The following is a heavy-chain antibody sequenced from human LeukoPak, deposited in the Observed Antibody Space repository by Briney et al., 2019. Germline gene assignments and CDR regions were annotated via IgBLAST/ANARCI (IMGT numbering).Heavy chain of an antibody. CDR3: ARDYYGSGSYVH. V-gene: IGHV4-39*07. CDR1: GGSISSSSYY. CDR2: IYYSGST. Sequence: PSETLSLTCTVSGGSISSSSYYWGWIRQPPGKGLEWIGSIYYSGSTYYNPSLKSRVTISVDTSKNQFSLKLSSVTAADTAVYYCARDYYGSGSYVHWGQGTLVTVSS. J-gene: IGHJ4*02. D-gene: IGHD3-10*01.